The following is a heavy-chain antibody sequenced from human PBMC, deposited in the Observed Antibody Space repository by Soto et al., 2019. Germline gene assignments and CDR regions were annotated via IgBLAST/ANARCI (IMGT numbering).Heavy chain of an antibody. CDR2: ISDSGGST. CDR3: AKFYGGNSGGDY. V-gene: IGHV3-23*01. Sequence: EVQLLESGGGLVQPGGSLRLSCAASGFTFSTYAMSWVRQAPGKGLECVSSISDSGGSTYYADSVKGRFTISRDNSRNTVYLQMDSLGAEDTALYYCAKFYGGNSGGDYWGQGTLVTVSS. D-gene: IGHD4-17*01. J-gene: IGHJ4*02. CDR1: GFTFSTYA.